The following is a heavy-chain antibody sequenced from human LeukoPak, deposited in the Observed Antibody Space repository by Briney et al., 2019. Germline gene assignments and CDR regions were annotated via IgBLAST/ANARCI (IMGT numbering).Heavy chain of an antibody. D-gene: IGHD3-16*02. CDR3: ARTSNPLAFGGVIVTNPPELDY. J-gene: IGHJ4*02. CDR2: INPNSGGT. Sequence: ASVKVSCKASGYTFTGYYMHWVRQAPGQGLKWMGRINPNSGGTNYAQKFQGRVTMTRDTSISTAYMELSRLRSDDTAVYYCARTSNPLAFGGVIVTNPPELDYWGQGTLVTVSS. CDR1: GYTFTGYY. V-gene: IGHV1-2*06.